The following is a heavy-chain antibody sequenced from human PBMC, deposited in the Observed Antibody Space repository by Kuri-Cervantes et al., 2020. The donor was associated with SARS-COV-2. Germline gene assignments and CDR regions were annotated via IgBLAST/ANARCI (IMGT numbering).Heavy chain of an antibody. D-gene: IGHD2-15*01. CDR1: GGSFSGYY. Sequence: GSLRLSCAVYGGSFSGYYWSWIRQPPGKGLEWIGEINHSGSTYYNPSLKSRVTISVDTSKNQFSLKLSSVTAADTAVYYCARQEVVAATNWFDPWGQGTLVTVSS. CDR3: ARQEVVAATNWFDP. J-gene: IGHJ5*02. CDR2: INHSGST. V-gene: IGHV4-34*01.